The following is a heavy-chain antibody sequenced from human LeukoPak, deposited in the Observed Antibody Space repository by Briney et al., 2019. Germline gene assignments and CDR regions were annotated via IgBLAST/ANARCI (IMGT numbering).Heavy chain of an antibody. CDR2: ISSSGSTI. V-gene: IGHV3-48*03. CDR3: AREWLYRPIDY. D-gene: IGHD3-16*01. CDR1: GFTFSSYE. J-gene: IGHJ4*02. Sequence: GGSLRLSCAASGFTFSSYEMNWVSQAPGKGLEWVSYISSSGSTIYYADSVKGRFTISRDNAKNSLYLQMNSLRAEDTAVYYCAREWLYRPIDYWGQGTLVTVSS.